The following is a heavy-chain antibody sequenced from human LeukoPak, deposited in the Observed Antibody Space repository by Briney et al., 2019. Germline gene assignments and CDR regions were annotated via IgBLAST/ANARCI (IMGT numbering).Heavy chain of an antibody. D-gene: IGHD2-21*02. Sequence: GESLKISCKGSGYSFTSYWIGWVRQMPGKGLEWMGIIYPGDSDTRYSPSFPGQVSISADKSITTAYLQWSSLKASDTAMYYCARPSSVTNPDYWGQGTLVTVSS. CDR2: IYPGDSDT. V-gene: IGHV5-51*01. J-gene: IGHJ4*02. CDR1: GYSFTSYW. CDR3: ARPSSVTNPDY.